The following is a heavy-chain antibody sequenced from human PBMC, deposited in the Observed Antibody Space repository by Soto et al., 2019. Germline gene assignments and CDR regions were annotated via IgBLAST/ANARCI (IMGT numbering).Heavy chain of an antibody. D-gene: IGHD3-10*02. CDR1: GGSINSGEYY. V-gene: IGHV4-61*08. Sequence: PSETPSLTCTVSGGSINSGEYYWSWFRQPPGKGLEWIGYIYYSGTTNYNPSLKSRVTISLDTSKNQFSLKLSSVTAADTAVYYCARAECSWSPVGYWGQGTLVSVS. J-gene: IGHJ4*02. CDR2: IYYSGTT. CDR3: ARAECSWSPVGY.